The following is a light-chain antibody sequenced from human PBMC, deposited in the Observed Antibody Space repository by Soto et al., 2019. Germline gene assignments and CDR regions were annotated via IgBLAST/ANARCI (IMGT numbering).Light chain of an antibody. CDR1: SSDVGGYNY. J-gene: IGLJ2*01. V-gene: IGLV2-11*01. Sequence: QSVLTQPRSVSGSPGQSVTNTCTGTSSDVGGYNYVSWYQQHPGKAPKLMIYDVSKWPSGVPDRFSGSKSGNTASLTISGFQADDEADYYCCSYAGSYTVLFGGGTKLTVL. CDR3: CSYAGSYTVL. CDR2: DVS.